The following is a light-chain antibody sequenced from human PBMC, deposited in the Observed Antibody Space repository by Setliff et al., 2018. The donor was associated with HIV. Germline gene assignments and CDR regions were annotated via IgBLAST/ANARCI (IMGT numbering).Light chain of an antibody. CDR3: CSYGGPSTFYV. V-gene: IGLV2-11*01. J-gene: IGLJ1*01. CDR1: STDVGGYDS. Sequence: QSALAQPRSVSGSPGQSVTISRTTTSTDVGGYDSVSWYQQLPGKAPKLMIYDVNKRPSGIPDRFSGSKSGNTASLTISGLQAADEADYYCCSYGGPSTFYVFGTGTKV. CDR2: DVN.